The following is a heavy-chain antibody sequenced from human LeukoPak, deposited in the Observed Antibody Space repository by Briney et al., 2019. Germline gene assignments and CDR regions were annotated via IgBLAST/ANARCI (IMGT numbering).Heavy chain of an antibody. J-gene: IGHJ4*02. Sequence: QPGGSLRLSCAASGFTFSSYGMHWVRQAPGKGLEWVAFIRYDGSNKYYADSVEGRFTISRDNSKNTLYLQMNSLRAEDTAVYYRAKPVVVVPAGNYFDYWGQGTLVTVSS. CDR3: AKPVVVVPAGNYFDY. V-gene: IGHV3-30*02. D-gene: IGHD2-2*01. CDR1: GFTFSSYG. CDR2: IRYDGSNK.